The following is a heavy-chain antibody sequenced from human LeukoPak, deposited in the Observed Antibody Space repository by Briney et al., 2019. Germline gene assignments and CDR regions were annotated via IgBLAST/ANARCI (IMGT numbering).Heavy chain of an antibody. Sequence: PSETLSLTCTVSGGSISSYYWSWIRQPPGKGLEWIGYIYYSGSTNYNPSLKSRVTISVDTSKNQFSLKLSSVTAADTAVYYCARLGGSSLYYYHGMDVWGQGTTVTVSS. CDR2: IYYSGST. CDR3: ARLGGSSLYYYHGMDV. V-gene: IGHV4-59*08. J-gene: IGHJ6*02. CDR1: GGSISSYY. D-gene: IGHD2-15*01.